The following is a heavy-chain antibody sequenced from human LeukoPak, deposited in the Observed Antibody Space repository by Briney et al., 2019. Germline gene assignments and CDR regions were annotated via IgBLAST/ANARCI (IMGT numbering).Heavy chain of an antibody. V-gene: IGHV3-21*01. D-gene: IGHD1-26*01. CDR2: ITSSNNYI. CDR1: GFTFNNYA. Sequence: GGSLRLSCVASGFTFNNYAMSWVRQAPGKGLEWVSSITSSNNYIYYADSMKGRFTISRDNAKNSLYLQINSLRAEDTAVYYCVATWGAHYWYFDLWGRGALVTVSS. J-gene: IGHJ2*01. CDR3: VATWGAHYWYFDL.